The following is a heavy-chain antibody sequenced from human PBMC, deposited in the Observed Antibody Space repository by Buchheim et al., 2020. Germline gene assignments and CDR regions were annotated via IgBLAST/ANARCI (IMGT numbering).Heavy chain of an antibody. Sequence: EMQLLESGGGLVQPGGSLRLSCVASGFTFGSYAISWVRQAPGKGLEWISAISGGGTRTYYADSVQGRFTIPRDNSKNTLYLQMNSLRAEDMAVYYCAGSIAAAGTWWFDPWGQGTL. CDR1: GFTFGSYA. CDR2: ISGGGTRT. CDR3: AGSIAAAGTWWFDP. J-gene: IGHJ5*02. V-gene: IGHV3-23*01. D-gene: IGHD6-25*01.